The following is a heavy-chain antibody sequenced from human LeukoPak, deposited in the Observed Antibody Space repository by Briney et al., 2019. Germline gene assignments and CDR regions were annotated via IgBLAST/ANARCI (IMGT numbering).Heavy chain of an antibody. Sequence: GASVKVSCTASGHTFTSYDINWVRQATGQGLEWMGWMNPNSGNTGYAQKFQGRVTITRNTSISTAYMELSSLRSEDTAVYYCARGFGDYYDSSAQGYWGQGTLVTVSS. V-gene: IGHV1-8*03. CDR2: MNPNSGNT. D-gene: IGHD3-22*01. CDR3: ARGFGDYYDSSAQGY. CDR1: GHTFTSYD. J-gene: IGHJ4*02.